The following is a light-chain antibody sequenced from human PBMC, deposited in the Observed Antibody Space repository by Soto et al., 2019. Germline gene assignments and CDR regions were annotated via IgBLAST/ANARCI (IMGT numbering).Light chain of an antibody. CDR2: WAS. CDR1: QNLLYSSNNRDY. V-gene: IGKV4-1*01. J-gene: IGKJ1*01. Sequence: DIVMTQSPDSLAVSLGERATINCKSSQNLLYSSNNRDYLAWYQQKPGQPPTLLIYWASTRESGVPDRFSGSGSGTDFTLTISSLQAEDVAIYYCHQYHSIPRTFGQGTKVAIK. CDR3: HQYHSIPRT.